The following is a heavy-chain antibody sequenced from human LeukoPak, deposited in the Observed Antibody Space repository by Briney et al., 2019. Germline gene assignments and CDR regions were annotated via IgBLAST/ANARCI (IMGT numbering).Heavy chain of an antibody. D-gene: IGHD3-22*01. CDR2: IYCTGST. Sequence: SETLSLTCTVSAGSITNYYWSWIRQPPGKGLEWIGYIYCTGSTNYNPSLKSRVSISVDTSKNQFSLKLSSVTAADTAVYYCARHGGYHSPIDYWGQGTLVTVSS. CDR1: AGSITNYY. J-gene: IGHJ4*02. CDR3: ARHGGYHSPIDY. V-gene: IGHV4-59*08.